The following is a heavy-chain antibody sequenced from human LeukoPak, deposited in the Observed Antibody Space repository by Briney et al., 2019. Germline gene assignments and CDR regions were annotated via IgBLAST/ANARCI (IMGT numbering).Heavy chain of an antibody. D-gene: IGHD5-12*01. CDR3: TRDSSGYDWFYDY. J-gene: IGHJ4*02. CDR1: GGSFSDYY. Sequence: PSETLSLTCAVYGGSFSDYYWSWIRQPAGKGLEWIGRISTGGSTNYNPSLKSRVTMSVDTSKNQFSLMLSSVTAVDTAVYYCTRDSSGYDWFYDYWGQGTLVTVSS. V-gene: IGHV4-4*07. CDR2: ISTGGST.